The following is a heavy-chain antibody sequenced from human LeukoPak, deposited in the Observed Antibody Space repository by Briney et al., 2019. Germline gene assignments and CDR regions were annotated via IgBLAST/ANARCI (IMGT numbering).Heavy chain of an antibody. CDR2: IYPGDSAT. J-gene: IGHJ3*02. CDR3: ARLGYYYDSSGYYYSAFDI. D-gene: IGHD3-22*01. V-gene: IGHV5-51*01. Sequence: GESLQISCQGSGSSFTSYWIGWVRRVPGKGLEWMGIIYPGDSATRYSPSFQGQVPISADKSISTAYLQWSSLKASDTAIYYCARLGYYYDSSGYYYSAFDIWGQGTMVTVSS. CDR1: GSSFTSYW.